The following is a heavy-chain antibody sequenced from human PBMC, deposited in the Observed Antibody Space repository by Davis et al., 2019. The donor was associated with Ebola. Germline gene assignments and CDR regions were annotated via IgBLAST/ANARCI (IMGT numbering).Heavy chain of an antibody. Sequence: PGGSLRLSCAASGFTFSSYAMHWVRQAPGKGLEWVAVISYDGSNKYYADSVKGRFTISRDNSKNTLYLQMNSLRAEDTAVHYCARERDIVLMVYAKNYYYYGMDVWGQGTTVTVSS. CDR1: GFTFSSYA. CDR3: ARERDIVLMVYAKNYYYYGMDV. CDR2: ISYDGSNK. J-gene: IGHJ6*02. D-gene: IGHD2-8*01. V-gene: IGHV3-30-3*01.